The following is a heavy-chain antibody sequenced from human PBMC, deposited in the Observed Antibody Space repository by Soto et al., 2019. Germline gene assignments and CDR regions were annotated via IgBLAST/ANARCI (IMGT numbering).Heavy chain of an antibody. V-gene: IGHV3-7*04. J-gene: IGHJ4*02. CDR1: GFTFSSYW. D-gene: IGHD6-19*01. CDR2: IKQDGSEK. CDR3: ARDSSGWDY. Sequence: EVQLVESGGGLVQPGGSLRLSCAASGFTFSSYWMSWVRQAPGKGLEWVANIKQDGSEKYYVDSVNGRFTICRDNAEHPRCLQMNCVRAEDTAVYYCARDSSGWDYWGQGPLVTVCS.